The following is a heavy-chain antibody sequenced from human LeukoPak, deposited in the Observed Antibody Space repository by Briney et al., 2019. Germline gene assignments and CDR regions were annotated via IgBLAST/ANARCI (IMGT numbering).Heavy chain of an antibody. CDR1: GFTFSSYS. J-gene: IGHJ6*03. CDR2: IYSGGST. V-gene: IGHV3-66*01. Sequence: PGGSLRLSCAASGFTFSSYSMNWVRQAPGKGLEWVSVIYSGGSTYYADSVKGRFTISRDNSKNTLYLQMNSLRAEDTAVYYCARVGSAPAYSSSWYEAGLYYYYYMDVWGKGTTVTISS. D-gene: IGHD6-13*01. CDR3: ARVGSAPAYSSSWYEAGLYYYYYMDV.